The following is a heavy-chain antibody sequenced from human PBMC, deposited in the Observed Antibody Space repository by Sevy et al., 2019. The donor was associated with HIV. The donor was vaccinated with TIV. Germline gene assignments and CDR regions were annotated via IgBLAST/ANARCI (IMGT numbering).Heavy chain of an antibody. D-gene: IGHD6-13*01. CDR3: AREIIAAAAYYFDY. Sequence: GGSLRLSCAASGFTFSSYAMHWVRQAPGKGLEWVAVISYDGSNKYYADSVKGRFTISRDNSKNTLYLQMNSLRAEDTAVYYCAREIIAAAAYYFDYWGQGTLVTVSS. CDR1: GFTFSSYA. CDR2: ISYDGSNK. J-gene: IGHJ4*02. V-gene: IGHV3-30*04.